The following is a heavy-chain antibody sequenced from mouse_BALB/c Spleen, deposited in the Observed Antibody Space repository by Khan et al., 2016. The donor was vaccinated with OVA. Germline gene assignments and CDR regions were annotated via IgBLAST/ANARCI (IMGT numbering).Heavy chain of an antibody. CDR2: IRLKSNNYAT. V-gene: IGHV6-6*02. CDR1: GFTFSNYW. CDR3: TTGFAY. J-gene: IGHJ3*01. D-gene: IGHD1-1*01. Sequence: EVKLEVSGGGLVQPGGSMKLSCVASGFTFSNYWMNWVRQSPEKGLEWVAEIRLKSNNYATHYAESVKGRFTISRDDSKSSGYLQMNNLIAEDTSSYYCTTGFAYWGQGTLVTVSA.